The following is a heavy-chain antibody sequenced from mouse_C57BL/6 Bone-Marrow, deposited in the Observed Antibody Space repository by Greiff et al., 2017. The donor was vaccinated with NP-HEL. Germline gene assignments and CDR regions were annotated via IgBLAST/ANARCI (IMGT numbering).Heavy chain of an antibody. CDR1: GYSFTGYY. V-gene: IGHV1-42*01. J-gene: IGHJ3*01. Sequence: EVQLQQSGPELVKPGASVKISCKASGYSFTGYYMNWVKQSPEKSLEWIGEINPSTGGTTYNQKFKAKATLTVDKSSSTAYMQLKSLTSEDSAVYFSARSRYRSGYGWFAHWGQETLVTVSA. D-gene: IGHD1-1*01. CDR2: INPSTGGT. CDR3: ARSRYRSGYGWFAH.